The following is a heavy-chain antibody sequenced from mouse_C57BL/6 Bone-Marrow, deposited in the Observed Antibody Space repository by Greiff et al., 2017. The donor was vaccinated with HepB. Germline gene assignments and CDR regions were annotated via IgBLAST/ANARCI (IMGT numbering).Heavy chain of an antibody. Sequence: VQLQQSGAELVKPGASVKISCKASGYAFSSYWMNWVKQRPGKGLEWIGQIYPGDGDTNYNGKFKGKATLTADKSSSTAYMQLSSLTSEDSAVYYCARKGDYGDDYGGFGDWGQGAMVTVAA. CDR2: IYPGDGDT. J-gene: IGHJ3*01. CDR3: ARKGDYGDDYGGFGD. CDR1: GYAFSSYW. V-gene: IGHV1-80*01. D-gene: IGHD2-4*01.